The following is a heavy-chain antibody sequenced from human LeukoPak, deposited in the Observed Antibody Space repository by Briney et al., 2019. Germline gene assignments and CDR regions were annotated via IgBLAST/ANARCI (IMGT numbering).Heavy chain of an antibody. Sequence: SETLSLTCAVYGGSFSGYYWSWIRQPPGKGLEWIGEINHSGSTNYNPSLKSRVTISVDTSKNQFSLKLSSVTAADTAVYYCASCRYYYGSGSYDYWGQGTLVTVSS. V-gene: IGHV4-34*01. CDR2: INHSGST. J-gene: IGHJ4*02. CDR1: GGSFSGYY. CDR3: ASCRYYYGSGSYDY. D-gene: IGHD3-10*01.